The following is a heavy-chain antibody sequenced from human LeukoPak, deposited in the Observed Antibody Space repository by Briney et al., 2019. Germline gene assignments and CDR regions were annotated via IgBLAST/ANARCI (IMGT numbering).Heavy chain of an antibody. CDR2: ISYDGSNK. CDR3: ARDFGPYGMDV. J-gene: IGHJ6*02. Sequence: PGGSLRLSCAASGFTFSSYGIHWVRQAPGKGLEWVAVISYDGSNKFYADSVKGRFTISRDNAKNTLYLQMNSLRAEDTAVYYCARDFGPYGMDVWGQGTTVTVSS. V-gene: IGHV3-30*03. D-gene: IGHD3-16*01. CDR1: GFTFSSYG.